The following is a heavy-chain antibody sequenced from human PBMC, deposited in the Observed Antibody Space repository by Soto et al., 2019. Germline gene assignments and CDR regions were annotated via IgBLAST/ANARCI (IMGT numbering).Heavy chain of an antibody. J-gene: IGHJ6*02. D-gene: IGHD2-15*01. CDR3: AKDIVVVVSPDYYYYGMDV. Sequence: ASVKVSCKASGYSFSFYGINWVRQAPGQGLEWMGWINPSGGSTSYAQKFQGRVTMTRDTSTSTVYMELSSLRSEDTAVYYCAKDIVVVVSPDYYYYGMDVWGQGTTVTVSS. CDR2: INPSGGST. V-gene: IGHV1-46*03. CDR1: GYSFSFYG.